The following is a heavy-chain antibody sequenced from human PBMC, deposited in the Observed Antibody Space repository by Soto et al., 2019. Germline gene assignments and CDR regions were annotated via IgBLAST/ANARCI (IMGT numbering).Heavy chain of an antibody. CDR2: IKSKTDGGTT. D-gene: IGHD3-16*01. CDR1: GFTFSNAW. J-gene: IGHJ6*02. CDR3: TTGPAGGGNGMDV. Sequence: EVQLVESGGGLVKPGGSLRLSCAASGFTFSNAWMNWVRQAPGKGLEWVGRIKSKTDGGTTDYAAPVKGRFTISRDDSKNTLYLQMNSLKTEDTAVYYCTTGPAGGGNGMDVWGQGTTVTVSS. V-gene: IGHV3-15*07.